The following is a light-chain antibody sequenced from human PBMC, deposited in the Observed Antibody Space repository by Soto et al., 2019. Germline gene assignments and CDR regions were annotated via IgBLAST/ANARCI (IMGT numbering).Light chain of an antibody. Sequence: IKMTQSPSSLSASIGDRVILTCQASRDIANSLNWYQHKPGKAPKLLIYDASNLERGVPARFSGGGSGTDFTLTISSLQPEDFATYYCQQVNVYPSTFGGGTKVDI. J-gene: IGKJ4*01. CDR1: RDIANS. V-gene: IGKV1-13*02. CDR3: QQVNVYPST. CDR2: DAS.